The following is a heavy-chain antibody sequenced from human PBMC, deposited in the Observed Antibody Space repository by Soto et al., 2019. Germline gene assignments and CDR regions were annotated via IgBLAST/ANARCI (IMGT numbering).Heavy chain of an antibody. J-gene: IGHJ3*01. CDR3: ARARWYDAFNF. CDR2: VYHGGNT. CDR1: GFSSGGGDY. D-gene: IGHD2-15*01. Sequence: SQTLPLTWAVSGFSSGGGDYWGWIRKHPGKGLEWIGSVYHGGNTYYNPSFKSRVSISIDLSKNQFSLKLTSVTAANTAADYCARARWYDAFNFWGQGTVVT. V-gene: IGHV4-38-2*01.